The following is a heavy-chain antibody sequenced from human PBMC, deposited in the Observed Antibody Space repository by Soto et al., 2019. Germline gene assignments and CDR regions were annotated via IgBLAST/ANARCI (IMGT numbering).Heavy chain of an antibody. D-gene: IGHD1-26*01. J-gene: IGHJ5*02. Sequence: LRLSCAISGFSVSSNYLSWVRQAPGKGLEWVSVHYSGGSTYYADSVQGRFTISRDKSNNTLYLQMRRVRAEDTAVYFCARHRHPRGTVGATSPLDPWGQGTQVTSPQ. CDR1: GFSVSSNY. V-gene: IGHV3-53*01. CDR2: HYSGGST. CDR3: ARHRHPRGTVGATSPLDP.